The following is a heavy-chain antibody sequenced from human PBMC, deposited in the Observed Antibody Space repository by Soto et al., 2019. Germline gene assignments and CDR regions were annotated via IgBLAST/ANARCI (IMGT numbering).Heavy chain of an antibody. V-gene: IGHV3-53*01. J-gene: IGHJ3*02. CDR3: ARVLITGTTADAFDI. CDR2: IYSGGST. CDR1: GFTVISNY. Sequence: VQLVESGGGLIQPGGSLRLSCAASGFTVISNYMSWVRQAPGKGLEWVSFIYSGGSTYYADSVKGRFTISRDNSKNTLYLQMKSLRDEDTAIYYCARVLITGTTADAFDIWGQGTMVTVSS. D-gene: IGHD1-20*01.